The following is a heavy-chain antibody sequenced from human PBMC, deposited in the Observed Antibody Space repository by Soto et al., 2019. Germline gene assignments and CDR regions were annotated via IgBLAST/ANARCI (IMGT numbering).Heavy chain of an antibody. CDR1: GYSINIDYY. CDR3: AKKGYYPSGKINLFDS. D-gene: IGHD3-10*01. CDR2: VDHSGRT. V-gene: IGHV4-38-2*01. Sequence: ETLSLTCAVSGYSINIDYYWGWIRQPPGKGLEWIGSVDHSGRTYYSPSLRSRLTIFIDTSKNQFSLRLTSVTAADTAMYFCAKKGYYPSGKINLFDSWGPGTLVTGSS. J-gene: IGHJ4*02.